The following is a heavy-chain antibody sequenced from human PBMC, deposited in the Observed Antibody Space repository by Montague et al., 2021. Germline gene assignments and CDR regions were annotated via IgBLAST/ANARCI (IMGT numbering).Heavy chain of an antibody. Sequence: SETLSLTCAVYGGSLSGYIWNWIRQPPGRDLEWIGQISHTGSTSYNPSLKSRVTMSVDTSENHVSLRLSSVTAADTAVYYCTRGVVAVTGIDYWGQGALVSVSS. D-gene: IGHD6-19*01. J-gene: IGHJ4*02. CDR1: GGSLSGYI. V-gene: IGHV4-34*01. CDR3: TRGVVAVTGIDY. CDR2: ISHTGST.